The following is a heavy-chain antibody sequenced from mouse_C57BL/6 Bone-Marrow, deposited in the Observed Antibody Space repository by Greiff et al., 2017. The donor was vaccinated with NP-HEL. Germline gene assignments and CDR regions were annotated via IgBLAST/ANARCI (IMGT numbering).Heavy chain of an antibody. J-gene: IGHJ2*01. CDR2: IDPENGDT. V-gene: IGHV14-4*01. D-gene: IGHD3-3*01. Sequence: VQLKESGAELVRPGASVKLSCTASGFNIKDDYMHWVKQRPEQGLEWIGWIDPENGDTEYASKFQGKATITADTSSNTAYLQLSSLTSEDTAVYYCTTGAGKGYWGQGTTLTVSS. CDR1: GFNIKDDY. CDR3: TTGAGKGY.